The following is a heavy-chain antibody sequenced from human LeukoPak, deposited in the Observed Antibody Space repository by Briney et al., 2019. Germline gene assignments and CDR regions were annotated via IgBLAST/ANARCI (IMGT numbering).Heavy chain of an antibody. CDR1: GGSTSSYY. J-gene: IGHJ5*02. D-gene: IGHD3-10*01. CDR2: IYYSGST. V-gene: IGHV4-59*01. CDR3: AGSTSGDWFDP. Sequence: SETLSLTCTVSGGSTSSYYWSWIRQPPGKGLEWIGYIYYSGSTNYNPSLKSRVTISVDTSKNQFSLKLSSVTAADTAVYYCAGSTSGDWFDPWGQGTLVTVSS.